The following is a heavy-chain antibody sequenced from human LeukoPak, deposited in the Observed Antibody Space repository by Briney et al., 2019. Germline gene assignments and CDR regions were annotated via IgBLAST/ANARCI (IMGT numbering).Heavy chain of an antibody. Sequence: GRSLRLSCAASRFTFSSYAMHWVRQAPGKGLEWVALVSYDESDKYYADSVKGRFTISRDNSKNTLYLQMNSLRREDTAVYYCARPLAGWQQLIGGLEYWGQGTLVTVSS. V-gene: IGHV3-30*04. CDR1: RFTFSSYA. D-gene: IGHD6-13*01. CDR3: ARPLAGWQQLIGGLEY. J-gene: IGHJ4*02. CDR2: VSYDESDK.